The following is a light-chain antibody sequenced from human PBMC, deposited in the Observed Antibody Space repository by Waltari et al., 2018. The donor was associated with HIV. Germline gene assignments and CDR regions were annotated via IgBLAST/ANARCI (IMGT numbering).Light chain of an antibody. Sequence: QSALTQPPSASGSPGQSVTISCTGTSSDAGGYNYVSWYQQHPGKAPKLMIYEVSRRPSGVPVRFSGSKSGNTASLTVSGLQAEDEADYYCSSYAGSNNYVFGTGTKVTVL. CDR3: SSYAGSNNYV. J-gene: IGLJ1*01. CDR1: SSDAGGYNY. V-gene: IGLV2-8*01. CDR2: EVS.